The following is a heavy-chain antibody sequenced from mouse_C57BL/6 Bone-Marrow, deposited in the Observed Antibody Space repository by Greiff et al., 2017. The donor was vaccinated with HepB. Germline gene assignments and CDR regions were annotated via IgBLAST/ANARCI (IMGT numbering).Heavy chain of an antibody. J-gene: IGHJ4*01. Sequence: QVQLQQPGAELVKPGASVKLSCKASGYTFTSYWMHWVKQRPGQGLEWIGMIHPNSGSTNYNEKFKSKATLTVDKSSSTAYMQLSSLTSEDSAVYYCAETYDGYYGGAMDYWGQGTSVTVSS. CDR1: GYTFTSYW. CDR3: AETYDGYYGGAMDY. CDR2: IHPNSGST. D-gene: IGHD2-3*01. V-gene: IGHV1-64*01.